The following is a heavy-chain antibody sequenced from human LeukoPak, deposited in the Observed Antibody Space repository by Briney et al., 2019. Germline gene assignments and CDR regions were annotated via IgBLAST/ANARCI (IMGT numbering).Heavy chain of an antibody. CDR2: ISYDGNYQ. J-gene: IGHJ4*02. D-gene: IGHD6-13*01. CDR3: AKGVAAGAWGTSFDF. V-gene: IGHV3-30*01. Sequence: GGSLRLSCAASGFTFSNYPIHWVRQAPGKGPEWAAVISYDGNYQYYAESVKGRFTVSRDNSKNTVYLQMDSLRAEDTAVYYCAKGVAAGAWGTSFDFWGQGTLVTVSS. CDR1: GFTFSNYP.